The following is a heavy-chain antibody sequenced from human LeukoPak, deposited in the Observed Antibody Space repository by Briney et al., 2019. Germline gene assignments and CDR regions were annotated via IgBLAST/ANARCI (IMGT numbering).Heavy chain of an antibody. Sequence: HPGGSLRLSCAASGFTFSDYSMNWVRQAPGKGLEWVAVISYDGSNKYYADSVKGRFTISRDNSKNTLYLQMNSLRAEDTAVYYCARAWDLCSSSTSCYNGDYWGQGTLVTVSS. J-gene: IGHJ4*02. CDR3: ARAWDLCSSSTSCYNGDY. V-gene: IGHV3-30*03. CDR2: ISYDGSNK. CDR1: GFTFSDYS. D-gene: IGHD2-2*02.